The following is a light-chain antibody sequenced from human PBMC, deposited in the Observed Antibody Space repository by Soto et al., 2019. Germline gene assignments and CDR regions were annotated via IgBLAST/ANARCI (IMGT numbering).Light chain of an antibody. CDR3: YAYTRSGPV. Sequence: QSVLTQPPSVSGAPGQSITISCTGTSCDVGGYYYVPWYQQHPGTAPKLMIYDDSNRPSGVSNRFSGSKSGTTASLTISGVQAEDDSDYYCYAYTRSGPVFGRGTKLTVL. V-gene: IGLV2-14*01. J-gene: IGLJ2*01. CDR2: DDS. CDR1: SCDVGGYYY.